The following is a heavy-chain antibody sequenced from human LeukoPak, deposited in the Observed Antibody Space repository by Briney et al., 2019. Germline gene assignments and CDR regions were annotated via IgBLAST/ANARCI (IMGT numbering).Heavy chain of an antibody. CDR2: INHRGST. CDR1: GGSFSVYY. D-gene: IGHD3-10*01. CDR3: ARFGYGSGSYYNWFDP. V-gene: IGHV4-34*01. Sequence: SETLSLTCAVYGGSFSVYYWTWIRQPPGKGLEWIGEINHRGSTNHNPSLKSRVTISVDTSKNQFSLKLSSVTAADTAVYYCARFGYGSGSYYNWFDPRGQGTLVTVSS. J-gene: IGHJ5*02.